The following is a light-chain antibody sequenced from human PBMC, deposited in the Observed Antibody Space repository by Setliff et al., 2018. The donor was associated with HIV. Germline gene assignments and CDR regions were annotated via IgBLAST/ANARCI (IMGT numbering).Light chain of an antibody. CDR3: QQYGESPIT. CDR2: GAS. Sequence: EIVLTQSPGSLYLSPGERATLSCRASQSVMSDFLAWYQQRPGQAPRLLIYGASGRAPGIPDRFSGGGSGTDFTLTITRLESEDFGVYYCQQYGESPITFGQGTRLEIK. CDR1: QSVMSDF. V-gene: IGKV3-20*01. J-gene: IGKJ5*01.